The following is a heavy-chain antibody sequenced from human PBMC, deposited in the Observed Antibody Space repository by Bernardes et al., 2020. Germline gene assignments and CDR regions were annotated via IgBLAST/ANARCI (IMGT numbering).Heavy chain of an antibody. Sequence: SETLSLTCTVSGGSISSSSYYWGWIRQPPGKGLEWIGSIYYSGSTYYNPSLKSRVTISVDTSKNQFSLKLSSVTAADTAVYYCARHGGGVIVVVVAATDAFDIWGQGTMVTVSS. CDR1: GGSISSSSYY. V-gene: IGHV4-39*01. J-gene: IGHJ3*02. CDR3: ARHGGGVIVVVVAATDAFDI. CDR2: IYYSGST. D-gene: IGHD2-15*01.